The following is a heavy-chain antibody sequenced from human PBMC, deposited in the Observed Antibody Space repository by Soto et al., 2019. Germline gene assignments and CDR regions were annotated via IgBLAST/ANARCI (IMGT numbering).Heavy chain of an antibody. J-gene: IGHJ3*02. CDR3: AKNPQWMVQGIGAFDI. V-gene: IGHV3-23*01. CDR2: ISGSGGST. CDR1: GFTFSSYA. Sequence: PGGSLRLSCAASGFTFSSYAMSWVRQAPGKGLEWVSAISGSGGSTYYADSVKGRFTISRDNSKNTLYLQMNSLRAEDTAVYYCAKNPQWMVQGIGAFDIWGQGTMVTVSS. D-gene: IGHD6-19*01.